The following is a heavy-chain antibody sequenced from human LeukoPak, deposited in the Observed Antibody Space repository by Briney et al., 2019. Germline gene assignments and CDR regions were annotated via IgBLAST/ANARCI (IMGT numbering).Heavy chain of an antibody. J-gene: IGHJ4*02. CDR1: GFTFDDYA. D-gene: IGHD6-19*01. Sequence: GRSLRLSCAASGFTFDDYAMHWVRQAPGKGLEWVSGISWNSGSIGYADSVKGRFTISRDNAKNSLYLQMNSLRAEDTALYYCAKDLPEGSSGWVWIFDYWGQGTLVTVSS. CDR2: ISWNSGSI. V-gene: IGHV3-9*01. CDR3: AKDLPEGSSGWVWIFDY.